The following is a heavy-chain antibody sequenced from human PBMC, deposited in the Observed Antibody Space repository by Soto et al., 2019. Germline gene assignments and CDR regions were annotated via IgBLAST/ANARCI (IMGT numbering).Heavy chain of an antibody. CDR2: INPNSGGT. J-gene: IGHJ6*02. Sequence: ASVKVSCKPSGYRFIDFYIHWVRQAPGQGLEWVGWINPNSGGTNFGQNFHNRVIMTKDTSTSTVYMELTTLRPDDTSIYFCARDLARVHTYAMDVWGQGTTVTVSS. D-gene: IGHD3-10*01. CDR3: ARDLARVHTYAMDV. V-gene: IGHV1-2*02. CDR1: GYRFIDFY.